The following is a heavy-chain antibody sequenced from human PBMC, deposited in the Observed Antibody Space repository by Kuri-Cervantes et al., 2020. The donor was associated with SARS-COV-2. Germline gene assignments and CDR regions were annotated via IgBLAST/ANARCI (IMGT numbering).Heavy chain of an antibody. D-gene: IGHD3-9*01. CDR2: INPSGGST. V-gene: IGHV1-46*01. Sequence: ASVKVSCKASGYTFTSYYVHWVRQAPGQGLEWMGIINPSGGSTSYAQKFQGRVTMTRDTSTSTVYMELSSLRSEDTAVYYCARQYYDALTGYYSDYYYGMDVWGQGTTVTVSS. J-gene: IGHJ6*02. CDR3: ARQYYDALTGYYSDYYYGMDV. CDR1: GYTFTSYY.